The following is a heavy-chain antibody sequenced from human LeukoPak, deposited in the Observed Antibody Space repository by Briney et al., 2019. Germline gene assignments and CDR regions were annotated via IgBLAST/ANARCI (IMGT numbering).Heavy chain of an antibody. CDR3: ASLRRGEGKYCSGGSCYFDY. D-gene: IGHD2-15*01. V-gene: IGHV4-38-2*01. Sequence: SETLSLTCAVSGYSISSGYYWGGIRQPPGKGLEWIGSIYHSGSTYYNPSLKSRVTISVDTSKNQFSLKLSSVTAADTAVYYCASLRRGEGKYCSGGSCYFDYWGQGTLVTVSS. CDR1: GYSISSGYY. J-gene: IGHJ4*02. CDR2: IYHSGST.